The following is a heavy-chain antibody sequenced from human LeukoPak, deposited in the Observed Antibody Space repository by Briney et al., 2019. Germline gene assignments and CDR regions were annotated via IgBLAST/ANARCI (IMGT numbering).Heavy chain of an antibody. Sequence: GGSLRLSCAASGFTFSSNSMNWVRQAPGKGLEWVSYISSTGGTIYYADSMKGRFTISRDNAKNSLYLQMNSLRVEDTAVYYCARVGRDGYNLLFDYWGQGTLVTVSS. CDR2: ISSTGGTI. V-gene: IGHV3-48*04. CDR1: GFTFSSNS. D-gene: IGHD5-24*01. CDR3: ARVGRDGYNLLFDY. J-gene: IGHJ4*02.